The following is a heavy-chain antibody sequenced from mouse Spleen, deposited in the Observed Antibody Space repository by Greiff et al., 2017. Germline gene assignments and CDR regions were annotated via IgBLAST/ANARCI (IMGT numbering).Heavy chain of an antibody. CDR3: ARPGSSPYYFDY. Sequence: QVQLQQPGPELVKPWPSVKLSCKVSGYTFTSYWMHWVKQSPGQGLEWIGNINPSNGGTNYNEKFKSKATLTVDKSSSTAYMQLSSLTSEDSAVYYCARPGSSPYYFDYWGEGTTLTVSS. CDR1: GYTFTSYW. CDR2: INPSNGGT. D-gene: IGHD1-1*01. J-gene: IGHJ2*01. V-gene: IGHV1-53*01.